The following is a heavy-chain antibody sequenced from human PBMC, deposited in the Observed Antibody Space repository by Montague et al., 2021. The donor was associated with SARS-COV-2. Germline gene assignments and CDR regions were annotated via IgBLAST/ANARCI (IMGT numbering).Heavy chain of an antibody. J-gene: IGHJ6*02. CDR2: INHSGST. V-gene: IGHV4-34*01. CDR1: GGSFSGYY. Sequence: SETLSLTCAVYGGSFSGYYWSWIRQPPGKGLEWIGEINHSGSTNXNPSLKSRVTISVDTSKNQFSLKLSSVPAADTAVYYCTREGYQVLWSDYYYYGMDVWGQGTTVTVSS. D-gene: IGHD2-2*01. CDR3: TREGYQVLWSDYYYYGMDV.